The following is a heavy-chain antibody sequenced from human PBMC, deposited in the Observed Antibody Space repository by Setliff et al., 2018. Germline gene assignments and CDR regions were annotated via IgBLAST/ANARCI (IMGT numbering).Heavy chain of an antibody. D-gene: IGHD3-10*01. Sequence: SETLSLTCSVSGDSISSYFWTWIRQPAGKGLEWIGDIYQSGTTNYNPSLKSRVTISADMSKNQFSLKLKSVTAADTAVYYCARAPGRNIRGDYWGQGALVTVSS. CDR1: GDSISSYF. CDR3: ARAPGRNIRGDY. J-gene: IGHJ4*02. CDR2: IYQSGTT. V-gene: IGHV4-59*12.